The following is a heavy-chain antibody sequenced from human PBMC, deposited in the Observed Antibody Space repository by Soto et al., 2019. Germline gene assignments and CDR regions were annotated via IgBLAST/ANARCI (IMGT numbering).Heavy chain of an antibody. CDR3: AKDAFTIFGVPHYFDY. CDR1: GFTFSSYA. V-gene: IGHV3-23*01. J-gene: IGHJ4*02. Sequence: EVQLLESGGGLVQPGGSLRLSCAASGFTFSSYAMSWVRQAPGKGLEWVSAISGSGGSTYYADSVKGRFTISRDNSKNTLYLQMNSLRAEDTAVYYCAKDAFTIFGVPHYFDYWGQGTLVTVSS. CDR2: ISGSGGST. D-gene: IGHD3-3*01.